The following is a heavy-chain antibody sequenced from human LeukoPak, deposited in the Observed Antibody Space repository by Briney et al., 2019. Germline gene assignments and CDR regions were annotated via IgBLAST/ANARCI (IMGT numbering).Heavy chain of an antibody. CDR2: IYYSGST. CDR1: GGSISSYY. V-gene: IGHV4-59*01. Sequence: SETLSLTCTVSGGSISSYYWSWIRQPPRKGLEWIGYIYYSGSTNYNPSLKSRVTISVDTSKNQFSLKLSSVTAADTAVYYCARRTGYYDGFDFWGQGTLVTVSS. D-gene: IGHD3/OR15-3a*01. J-gene: IGHJ4*02. CDR3: ARRTGYYDGFDF.